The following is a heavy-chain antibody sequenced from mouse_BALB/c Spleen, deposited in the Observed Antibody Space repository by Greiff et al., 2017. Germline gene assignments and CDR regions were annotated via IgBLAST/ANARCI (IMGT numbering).Heavy chain of an antibody. V-gene: IGHV5-9*03. CDR3: ARDYDAWFAY. CDR2: ISSGGGNT. D-gene: IGHD2-4*01. CDR1: GFTFSSYT. J-gene: IGHJ3*01. Sequence: EVQVVESGGGLVKPGGSLKLSCAASGFTFSSYTMSWVRQTPEKRLEWVATISSGGGNTYYPDSVKGRFTISRDNAKNNLYLQMSSLRSEDTALYYCARDYDAWFAYWGQGTLVTVSA.